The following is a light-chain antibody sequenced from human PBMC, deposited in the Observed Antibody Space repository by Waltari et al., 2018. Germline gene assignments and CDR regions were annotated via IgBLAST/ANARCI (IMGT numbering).Light chain of an antibody. V-gene: IGLV2-23*02. CDR2: EVN. CDR3: CSYAGTPRVV. Sequence: QSALTQPASVSGSPGQSITIPCTGTNNALGSYNLVPWSQQHPGKAPKVIIFEVNKRSSGVSNRFSGSKSGNTASLTVSGLHPEDEADYYCCSYAGTPRVVFGGGTKLTVL. CDR1: NNALGSYNL. J-gene: IGLJ2*01.